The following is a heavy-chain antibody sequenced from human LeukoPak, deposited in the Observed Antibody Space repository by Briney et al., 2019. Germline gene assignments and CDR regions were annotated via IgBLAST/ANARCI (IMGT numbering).Heavy chain of an antibody. D-gene: IGHD4-17*01. Sequence: SETLSLTCTVSGGSISSYYWSWIRQPPGKGLEWIGYTYYSGSTNYNPSLKSRVTISVDTSKNQFSLKLSSVTAADTAVYYCARHLWGDYLFLDYWGQGTLVTVSS. CDR1: GGSISSYY. CDR3: ARHLWGDYLFLDY. V-gene: IGHV4-59*08. J-gene: IGHJ4*02. CDR2: TYYSGST.